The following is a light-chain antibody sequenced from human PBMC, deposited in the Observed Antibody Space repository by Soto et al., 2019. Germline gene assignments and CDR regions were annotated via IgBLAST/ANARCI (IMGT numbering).Light chain of an antibody. Sequence: DIHMTQYPSSLSTSVGDRVTITGRASQSISTYLNWYQQQPGKAPTLLIYAASMLQSGVPSRFSGSGSGTDFTLTISSLQPEDFATYYCQHSYNSPRTFGQGTKVEIK. J-gene: IGKJ1*01. CDR3: QHSYNSPRT. V-gene: IGKV1-39*01. CDR1: QSISTY. CDR2: AAS.